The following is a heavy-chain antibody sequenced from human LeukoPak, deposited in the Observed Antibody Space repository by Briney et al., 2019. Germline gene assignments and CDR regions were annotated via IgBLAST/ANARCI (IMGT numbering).Heavy chain of an antibody. CDR2: INHSGST. J-gene: IGHJ4*02. Sequence: SETLSLTCAVHGGSFSGYYWSWIRQPPGKGLEWIGEINHSGSTNYNPSLKSRVTISVDTSKNQFSLKLSSVTAADTAVYYCASPHKAWLRFSFDYWGQGTLVTVSS. D-gene: IGHD5-12*01. CDR3: ASPHKAWLRFSFDY. V-gene: IGHV4-34*01. CDR1: GGSFSGYY.